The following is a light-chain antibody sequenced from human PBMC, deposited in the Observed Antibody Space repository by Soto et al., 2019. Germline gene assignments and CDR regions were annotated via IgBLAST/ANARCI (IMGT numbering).Light chain of an antibody. Sequence: IVMTQSPATLSVSPGESATLSCRASQSVGSNLAWYQQKPGQAPSLLIYGASTRATGIPARFSGSGSGTEFTLTISSLQSEDFAVYYCQQYNNWPSWTFGQGTKVDIK. CDR3: QQYNNWPSWT. J-gene: IGKJ1*01. V-gene: IGKV3-15*01. CDR1: QSVGSN. CDR2: GAS.